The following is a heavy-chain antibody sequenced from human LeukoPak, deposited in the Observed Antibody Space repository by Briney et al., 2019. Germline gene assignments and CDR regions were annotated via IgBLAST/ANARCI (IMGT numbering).Heavy chain of an antibody. CDR1: GGSIRSATYY. V-gene: IGHV4-39*07. CDR3: ARVVRNWGGVYYFDY. Sequence: SETLSLTCSVSGGSIRSATYYWGWIRQPPGKRLEWIGSISYIWNTYYNPSVESRITISADTSKNQFSLKLSSVTAADTAVYYCARVVRNWGGVYYFDYWGQGTLVTVFS. J-gene: IGHJ4*02. CDR2: ISYIWNT. D-gene: IGHD2-8*02.